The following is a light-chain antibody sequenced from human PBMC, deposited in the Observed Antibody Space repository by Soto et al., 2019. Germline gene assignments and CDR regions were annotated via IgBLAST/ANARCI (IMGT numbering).Light chain of an antibody. J-gene: IGLJ1*01. CDR3: SSYTSSSTLENV. V-gene: IGLV2-14*01. CDR2: EVS. CDR1: SSDVGGYNY. Sequence: QSALTQPASVSGSPGQSITISCTGTSSDVGGYNYVSWYQQHPGKAPKLMIYEVSNRPSGVSNRFSGSKSGNTASLTISGLQAEYEADYYCSSYTSSSTLENVFGTGTKVTVL.